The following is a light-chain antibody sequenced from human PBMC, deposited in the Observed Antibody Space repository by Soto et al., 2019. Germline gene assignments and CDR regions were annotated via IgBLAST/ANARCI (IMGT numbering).Light chain of an antibody. CDR3: QQSYSTLWT. V-gene: IGKV1-39*01. CDR2: AAS. Sequence: DIQMTQSPSSLSASVGDRVIITCRVSQSISSYLNWYQQKPGKAPKLLIYAASSLQSGVPSRFSGSGSGTDFTLTISSLQPEDFATYYCQQSYSTLWTFGQGTKVEIK. J-gene: IGKJ1*01. CDR1: QSISSY.